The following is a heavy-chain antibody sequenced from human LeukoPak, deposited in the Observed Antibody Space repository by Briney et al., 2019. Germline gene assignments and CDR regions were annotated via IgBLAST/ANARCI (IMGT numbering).Heavy chain of an antibody. CDR1: GGSFSGYY. CDR3: ATAYDILTGYYYSRSPSFDY. D-gene: IGHD3-9*01. CDR2: INHSGST. Sequence: SETLSLTCAVYGGSFSGYYWSWIRQPPGKGLDWIGEINHSGSTNYNPSLKSRVTISVDTSKNQFSLKLSSVTAADKAVYYRATAYDILTGYYYSRSPSFDYWGQGTLVTVSS. J-gene: IGHJ4*02. V-gene: IGHV4-34*01.